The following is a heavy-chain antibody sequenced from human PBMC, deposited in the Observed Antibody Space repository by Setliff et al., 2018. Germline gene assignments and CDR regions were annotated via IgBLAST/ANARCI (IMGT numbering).Heavy chain of an antibody. J-gene: IGHJ4*02. D-gene: IGHD3-3*01. CDR2: VDPEDEET. V-gene: IGHV1-24*01. CDR3: ARVPNFWSGYSDY. Sequence: ASVKVSCKVSGYRLIEVSMHWVRQAPGKGLEWMGGVDPEDEETIYAQKFQGRVTITADESTSTAYMELSSLRSEDTAVYYCARVPNFWSGYSDYWGQGTLVTVSS. CDR1: GYRLIEVS.